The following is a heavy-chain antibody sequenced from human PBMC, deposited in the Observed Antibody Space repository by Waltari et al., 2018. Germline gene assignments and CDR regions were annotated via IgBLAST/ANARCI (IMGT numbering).Heavy chain of an antibody. CDR3: HLMVRNIVLAAATPSYYSYMDV. J-gene: IGHJ6*03. CDR1: GYTLTGLS. Sequence: QVQVVQSGAEVKKPGASVKVSCKVSGYTLTGLSIHWVRQVAGKGLEWMGRFDPEDGETIYAQKFQGRVTMTEDTSVDTAYMELSSLRSEDTAVYYCHLMVRNIVLAAATPSYYSYMDVWGRGTTVTVSS. D-gene: IGHD2-15*01. V-gene: IGHV1-24*01. CDR2: FDPEDGET.